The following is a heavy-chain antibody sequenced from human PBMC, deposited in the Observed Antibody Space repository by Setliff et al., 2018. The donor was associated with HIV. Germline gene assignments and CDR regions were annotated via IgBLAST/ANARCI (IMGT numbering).Heavy chain of an antibody. Sequence: ASVKVSCKASGYTFTSYGISWVRQAPGQGLEWMGWISAYNGNADFTQKFQGRVTMSVDTSKNQFSLNLSSVTAADTAVYYCARGARYAYYYDGSGYYRHFDYWGQGTLVTVSS. CDR1: GYTFTSYG. CDR2: ISAYNGNA. D-gene: IGHD3-22*01. V-gene: IGHV1-18*01. J-gene: IGHJ4*02. CDR3: ARGARYAYYYDGSGYYRHFDY.